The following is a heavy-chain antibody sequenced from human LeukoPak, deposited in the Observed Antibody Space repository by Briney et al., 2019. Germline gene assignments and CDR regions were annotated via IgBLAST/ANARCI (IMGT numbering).Heavy chain of an antibody. Sequence: GGSLRLSCAASGFTFSSYAMSWVRQTPVKGLEWVSVISGSGGSTYYADSVKGRFTISRDNAKNSLYLQMNSLRAEDTAVYYCASSHDYGDYVAAFDIWGQGTVVTVSS. CDR1: GFTFSSYA. V-gene: IGHV3-23*01. CDR2: ISGSGGST. CDR3: ASSHDYGDYVAAFDI. D-gene: IGHD4-17*01. J-gene: IGHJ3*02.